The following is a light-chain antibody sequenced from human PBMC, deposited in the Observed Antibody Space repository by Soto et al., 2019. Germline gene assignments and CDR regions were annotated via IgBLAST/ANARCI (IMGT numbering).Light chain of an antibody. CDR2: GAS. V-gene: IGKV1-6*01. CDR1: QDIRSD. Sequence: ANQMTQSPSSLSASVGDRVTITCRASQDIRSDLGWYQQRPGKAPKLLISGASTLQSGVPSRFSGRGSGTDFTFTISSLQPEDFATYYCLQDYNYPFTFGPGTKVDIK. J-gene: IGKJ3*01. CDR3: LQDYNYPFT.